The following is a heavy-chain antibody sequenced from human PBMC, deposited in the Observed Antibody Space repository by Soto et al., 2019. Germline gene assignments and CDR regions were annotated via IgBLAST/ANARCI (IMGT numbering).Heavy chain of an antibody. CDR1: GYTFTDFG. J-gene: IGHJ4*02. CDR3: ARDSGNLCNSAYFLDY. V-gene: IGHV1-18*01. CDR2: ISAYNGNT. D-gene: IGHD4-4*01. Sequence: QGQLVQSGAEVKKPGASVKVSCKASGYTFTDFGISWVRQAPGQGLEWMGWISAYNGNTNYAHKVQDRVTMTTDTSTSTAYMELRNLTPDDTAVYFCARDSGNLCNSAYFLDYWGQGTLVTVSS.